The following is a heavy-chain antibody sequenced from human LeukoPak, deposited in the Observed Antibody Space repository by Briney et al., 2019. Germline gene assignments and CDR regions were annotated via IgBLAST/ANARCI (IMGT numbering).Heavy chain of an antibody. CDR2: IYWDDDK. D-gene: IGHD5-18*01. J-gene: IGHJ4*02. Sequence: SGPTLVKPTQTHTLTCTFSGFSLSTSGVGVRWIRQPPGKALEWLALIYWDDDKRYSPSLKSRLTITKDTSKNQVVLTMTNMEAVDTATYYGAYRPRDTAMASFDYWGQGTLVTVSS. V-gene: IGHV2-5*02. CDR1: GFSLSTSGVG. CDR3: AYRPRDTAMASFDY.